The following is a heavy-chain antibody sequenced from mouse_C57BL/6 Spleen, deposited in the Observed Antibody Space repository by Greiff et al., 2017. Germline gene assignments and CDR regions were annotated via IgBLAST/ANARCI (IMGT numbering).Heavy chain of an antibody. CDR3: TRGLLQVFFAY. Sequence: EVKVVESGEGLVKPGGSLKLSCAASGFTFSSYAMSWVHQTPEQRLEWVAYISSGGDYIYYADTVKGRFTISRDNARNTLYLQMSSLKSEDTAMYYCTRGLLQVFFAYWGQGTLVTVSA. J-gene: IGHJ3*01. CDR2: ISSGGDYI. D-gene: IGHD2-10*01. V-gene: IGHV5-9-1*02. CDR1: GFTFSSYA.